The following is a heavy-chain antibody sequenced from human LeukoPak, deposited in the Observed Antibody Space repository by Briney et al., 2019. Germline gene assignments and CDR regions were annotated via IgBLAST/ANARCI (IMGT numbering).Heavy chain of an antibody. V-gene: IGHV3-9*01. D-gene: IGHD3-16*01. CDR3: AKDIAVWGSYASHFDY. J-gene: IGHJ4*02. CDR2: ISWNSGSI. CDR1: GFTFDDYA. Sequence: GGSLRLSCAASGFTFDDYAMHWVRQAPGKGLEWVSGISWNSGSIGYADSVKGRFTISRDNAKNSLYLQMNSPRAEDTALYYCAKDIAVWGSYASHFDYWGQGTLVTVSP.